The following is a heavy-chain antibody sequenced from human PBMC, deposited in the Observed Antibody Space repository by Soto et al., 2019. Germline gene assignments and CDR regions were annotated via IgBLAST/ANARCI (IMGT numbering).Heavy chain of an antibody. CDR1: GDSITSSSHY. V-gene: IGHV4-39*01. J-gene: IGHJ5*02. CDR2: IYYDGNT. CDR3: ARSSIEPRVFMYPFDP. D-gene: IGHD6-6*01. Sequence: QLQLQESGPGLVKPSETLSLTCTVSGDSITSSSHYWGWIRQPPGKGLECIANIYYDGNTYYNPSLKSRVAISLDTSKNQFSLRLNSVTAADTAVYYCARSSIEPRVFMYPFDPWGQGTLVTVSS.